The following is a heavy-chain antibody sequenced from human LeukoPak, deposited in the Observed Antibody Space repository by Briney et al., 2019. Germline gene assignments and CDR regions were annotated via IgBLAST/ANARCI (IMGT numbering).Heavy chain of an antibody. CDR3: ASGYGYGFDY. J-gene: IGHJ4*02. CDR2: IYYSGST. D-gene: IGHD5-18*01. Sequence: PSESLSLTCTVSGGSISSYYWSWIRQPAGKGLEWIGYIYYSGSTNYNPSLKSRVTISVDTSKNQFSLKLSSVTAADTAVYYCASGYGYGFDYWGQGTLVTVSS. CDR1: GGSISSYY. V-gene: IGHV4-59*01.